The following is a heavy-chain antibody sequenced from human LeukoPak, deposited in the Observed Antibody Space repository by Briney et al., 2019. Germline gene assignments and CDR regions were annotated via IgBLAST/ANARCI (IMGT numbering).Heavy chain of an antibody. CDR3: TRQSGTVTPIDY. Sequence: SETLFLTCAVSSGSLSGYSWGWIRQAPGKGLDWIREIHHSGSTTYNSSLKNRVTISLDKPKSQFSLILTSVTAADTAVYYCTRQSGTVTPIDYWGQGILVTISS. CDR1: SGSLSGYS. CDR2: IHHSGST. J-gene: IGHJ4*02. D-gene: IGHD4-17*01. V-gene: IGHV4-34*01.